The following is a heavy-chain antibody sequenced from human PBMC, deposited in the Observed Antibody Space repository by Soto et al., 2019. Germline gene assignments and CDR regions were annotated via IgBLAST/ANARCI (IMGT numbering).Heavy chain of an antibody. J-gene: IGHJ4*02. V-gene: IGHV3-23*01. CDR2: ISGSGGST. Sequence: GVLRLSCAASGFTFSSYAMSWVRQAPGKGLEWVSAISGSGGSTYYADSVKGRFTISRDNSKNTLYLQMNSLRAEDTAVYYCAKGSGEYSSSSFDYWGQGTLVTVSS. CDR3: AKGSGEYSSSSFDY. D-gene: IGHD6-6*01. CDR1: GFTFSSYA.